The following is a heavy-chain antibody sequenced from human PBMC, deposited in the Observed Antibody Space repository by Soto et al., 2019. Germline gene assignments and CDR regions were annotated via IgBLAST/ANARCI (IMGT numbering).Heavy chain of an antibody. CDR3: ARTINNGSGPYNWFDP. D-gene: IGHD3-10*01. CDR1: CGSVSGGY. Sequence: SQTLSLTCAVYCGSVSGGYWSPIRQPPGRGLDWSGEIDHSGSMNYNPSLKSRVTISVDTSKNQFSLKLSSVPAAATAVSYCARTINNGSGPYNWFDPWGQGTLVTVSS. CDR2: IDHSGSM. J-gene: IGHJ5*02. V-gene: IGHV4-34*01.